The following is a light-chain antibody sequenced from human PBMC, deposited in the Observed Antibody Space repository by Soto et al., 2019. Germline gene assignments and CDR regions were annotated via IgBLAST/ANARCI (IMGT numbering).Light chain of an antibody. CDR1: QGVSSSY. V-gene: IGKV3-20*01. CDR2: GES. J-gene: IGKJ5*01. CDR3: QHYGSSLT. Sequence: EIVLTQSPATLSLSTAERAPLSSRASQGVSSSYLAWYQQKPGQDPRXLVYGESSRATGIPDRFSGSGAGTDFTLTISRLEPDDFALYYCQHYGSSLTFGQGTRVEI.